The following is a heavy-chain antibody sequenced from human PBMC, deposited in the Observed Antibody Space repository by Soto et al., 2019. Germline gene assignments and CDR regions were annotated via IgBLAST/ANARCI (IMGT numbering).Heavy chain of an antibody. CDR3: ARVKAAAGKGNYYYYGMDV. J-gene: IGHJ6*02. Sequence: ASVKVSCKASGCTFTSYGISWVRQAPGQGLEWMGWISAYNGNTNYAEKLQGRVTMTTDTSTSTAYMELRSLRSDDTAVYYCARVKAAAGKGNYYYYGMDVWGQGTTVTVSS. D-gene: IGHD6-13*01. CDR1: GCTFTSYG. CDR2: ISAYNGNT. V-gene: IGHV1-18*04.